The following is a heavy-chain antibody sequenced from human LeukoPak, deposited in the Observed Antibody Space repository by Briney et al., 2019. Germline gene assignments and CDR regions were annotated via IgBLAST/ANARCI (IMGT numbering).Heavy chain of an antibody. CDR1: GYTFSNYG. Sequence: ASVKVSCKASGYTFSNYGISWVRQAPGQGLEWVGWISAYNGNTTYTQNLQGRVTLTTDTSTSTAYMELSRLRSDDTAVYYCARVRYRLAETYIDYWGQGTLVTVSS. CDR2: ISAYNGNT. J-gene: IGHJ4*02. CDR3: ARVRYRLAETYIDY. V-gene: IGHV1-18*01. D-gene: IGHD3-16*01.